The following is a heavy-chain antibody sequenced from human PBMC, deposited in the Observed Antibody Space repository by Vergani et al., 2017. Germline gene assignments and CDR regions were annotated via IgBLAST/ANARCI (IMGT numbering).Heavy chain of an antibody. CDR3: ARDNKPLHPRAFGL. CDR2: IYVRGIT. D-gene: IGHD2-15*01. Sequence: QVQLQESGPGLVQPSQTLSLTCTVAWTSINNDFYYWHWIREPAGKGLEWIGRIYVRGITNYNSSLQSRVSMSVDTSKNQFSLTLTAVTAADTAVYYCARDNKPLHPRAFGLWGLGTMVNVSS. CDR1: WTSINNDFYY. V-gene: IGHV4-61*02. J-gene: IGHJ3*01.